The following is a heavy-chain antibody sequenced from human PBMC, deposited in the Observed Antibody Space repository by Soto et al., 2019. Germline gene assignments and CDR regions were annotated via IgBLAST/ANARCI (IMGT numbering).Heavy chain of an antibody. V-gene: IGHV3-9*01. Sequence: EVQLVESGGGLVQPGRSLRLSCAASGITFEDYAMHWVGQVPGKGLEWVSGISWDSGIIGYADSVKGRFTISRENAKKSLYLQMNSLRGEDTALYYCAKGGYSGYDTHYYYYYFMDVWGKGTTVTVSS. CDR1: GITFEDYA. J-gene: IGHJ6*03. D-gene: IGHD5-12*01. CDR3: AKGGYSGYDTHYYYYYFMDV. CDR2: ISWDSGII.